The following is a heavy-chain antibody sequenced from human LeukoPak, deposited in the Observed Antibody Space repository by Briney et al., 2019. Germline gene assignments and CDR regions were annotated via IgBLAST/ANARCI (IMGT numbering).Heavy chain of an antibody. CDR2: INPSGGST. V-gene: IGHV1-46*01. CDR1: GYTFTSYY. D-gene: IGHD3-10*01. Sequence: DSVEVSGKASGYTFTSYYMKWVRQAAGLGLEWMGIINPSGGSTSYAQKFQGRVTMTRDMSTSTVYMELSSLRSEDTAVYYCARSFGELYFWFDPWGRGTLVTVSS. J-gene: IGHJ5*02. CDR3: ARSFGELYFWFDP.